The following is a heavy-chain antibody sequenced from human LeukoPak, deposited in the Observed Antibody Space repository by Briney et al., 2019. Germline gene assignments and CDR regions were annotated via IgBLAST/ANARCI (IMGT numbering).Heavy chain of an antibody. J-gene: IGHJ4*02. CDR3: ARGARAGYNLEPFDY. V-gene: IGHV4-59*08. CDR1: GASISSYY. CDR2: IYYSGST. Sequence: KASETLSRICTVSGASISSYYWSWIRQPPGKGLEWIGYIYYSGSTKYNPSLKSRVTISVDTSKNQFSLKLSSVTAADTAVYYCARGARAGYNLEPFDYWGQGTLVTVSS. D-gene: IGHD5-24*01.